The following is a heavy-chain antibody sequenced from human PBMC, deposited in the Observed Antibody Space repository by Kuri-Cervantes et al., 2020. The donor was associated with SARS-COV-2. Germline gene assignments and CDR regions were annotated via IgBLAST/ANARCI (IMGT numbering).Heavy chain of an antibody. V-gene: IGHV4-61*09. CDR2: LDTSGSP. D-gene: IGHD4-23*01. Sequence: SETLSLTCAVSGVPVTGGSYFWSWIRQPAGKGLEWIGHLDTSGSPTYNPSLRGRVTISVDTSKNQFSLKLSSVTAADTAVYYCARPGGFLDVWGKGTTVTVSS. CDR3: ARPGGFLDV. CDR1: GVPVTGGSYF. J-gene: IGHJ6*04.